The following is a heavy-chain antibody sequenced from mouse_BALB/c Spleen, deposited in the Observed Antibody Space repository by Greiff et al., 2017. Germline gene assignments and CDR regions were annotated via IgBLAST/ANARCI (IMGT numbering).Heavy chain of an antibody. D-gene: IGHD1-1*01. J-gene: IGHJ3*01. CDR2: ISYSGST. Sequence: EVMLVESGPSLVKPSQTLSLTCSVTGDSITSGYWNWIRKFPGNKLEYMGYISYSGSTYYNPSLKSRISITRDTSKNQYYLQLNSVTTEDTATYYCARCDYGSSYWFAYWGQGTLVTVSA. CDR3: ARCDYGSSYWFAY. V-gene: IGHV3-8*02. CDR1: GDSITSGY.